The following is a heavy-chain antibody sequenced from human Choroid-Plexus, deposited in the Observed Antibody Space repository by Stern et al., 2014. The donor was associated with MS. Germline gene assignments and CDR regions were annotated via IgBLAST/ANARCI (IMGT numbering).Heavy chain of an antibody. CDR1: GFTFSNYG. D-gene: IGHD2-15*01. CDR3: AKDRQWSTYFFDY. CDR2: ISYGGRDQ. V-gene: IGHV3-30*18. Sequence: VQLVESGGGVAQPGRPLILSCAPSGFTFSNYGMPWVPQAPGQGLEWVALISYGGRDQYYADSAKGGFTIFSDHSTKPLYMHKNSLRAEDTAVYYCAKDRQWSTYFFDYWGQGSLVTVSS. J-gene: IGHJ4*02.